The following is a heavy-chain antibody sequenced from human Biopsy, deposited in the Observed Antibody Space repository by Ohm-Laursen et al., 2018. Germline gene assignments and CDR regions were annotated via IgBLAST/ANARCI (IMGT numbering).Heavy chain of an antibody. J-gene: IGHJ6*02. CDR2: IITIFYTP. D-gene: IGHD1-14*01. Sequence: TVSVDRFSNYTSSWVRPPAEQVVGGMGGIITIFYTPKYAQRFQGRVTITADRSTTTAYMELSSLRSEDTAVYYCARDTELLSIGLDYNFGMVVWGQGTTVTVSS. CDR3: ARDTELLSIGLDYNFGMVV. V-gene: IGHV1-69*06. CDR1: VDRFSNYT.